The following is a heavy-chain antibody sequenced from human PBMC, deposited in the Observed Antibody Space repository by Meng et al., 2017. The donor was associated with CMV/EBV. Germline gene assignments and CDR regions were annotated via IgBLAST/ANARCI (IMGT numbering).Heavy chain of an antibody. CDR2: IYYSGST. D-gene: IGHD3-16*01. J-gene: IGHJ4*02. Sequence: QLQLQESDRGRLKPSDTLSLPCTSAGGSIRSSSSYWAWIRQPPGKGLEWIGSIYYSGSTYYNPSLKSRVTISVDTSKNQFSLKLSSVTAADTAVYYCARVRGTFDYWGQGTLVTVSS. CDR3: ARVRGTFDY. CDR1: GGSIRSSSSY. V-gene: IGHV4-39*07.